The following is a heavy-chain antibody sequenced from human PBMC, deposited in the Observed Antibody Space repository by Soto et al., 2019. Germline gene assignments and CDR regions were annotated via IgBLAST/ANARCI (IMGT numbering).Heavy chain of an antibody. CDR1: GFTFSSYS. Sequence: EVQLVESGGGLVQPGGSLRLSCAASGFTFSSYSMNWVRQAPGKGLEWVSYISSSSSTIYYADSVKGRFTISRDNAKNSLYLQMNSLRAEDTAVYYCARDAAAFDYRGQGTLVTVSS. D-gene: IGHD6-13*01. CDR3: ARDAAAFDY. J-gene: IGHJ4*02. CDR2: ISSSSSTI. V-gene: IGHV3-48*01.